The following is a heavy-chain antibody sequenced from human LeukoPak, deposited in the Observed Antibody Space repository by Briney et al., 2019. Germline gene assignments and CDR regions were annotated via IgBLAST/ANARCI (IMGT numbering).Heavy chain of an antibody. CDR3: ARPIMTTVTTTPGDY. CDR1: GFTFSSYE. Sequence: PGGSLRLSCAASGFTFSSYEMNWVRQAPGKGLEWVSYISSSGSTIYYADSVKGRFTISRDNAKNSLYLQMNSLRAEDTAVYYCARPIMTTVTTTPGDYWGQGTLVTVSS. V-gene: IGHV3-48*03. CDR2: ISSSGSTI. D-gene: IGHD4-17*01. J-gene: IGHJ4*02.